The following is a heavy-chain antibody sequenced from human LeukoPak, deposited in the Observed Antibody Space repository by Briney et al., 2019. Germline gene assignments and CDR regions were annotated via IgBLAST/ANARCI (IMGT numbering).Heavy chain of an antibody. CDR1: GFTFSSYA. V-gene: IGHV3-30*04. Sequence: GGSLRLSCAASGFTFSSYAMHWVRQAPGKGLEWAAVISYDGSNKYYADSVKGRFTISRDNSKNTLYLQMNSLRAEDTAVYYCARDPAAPYYYYYYGMDVWGQGTTVAVSS. CDR2: ISYDGSNK. CDR3: ARDPAAPYYYYYYGMDV. J-gene: IGHJ6*02. D-gene: IGHD2-15*01.